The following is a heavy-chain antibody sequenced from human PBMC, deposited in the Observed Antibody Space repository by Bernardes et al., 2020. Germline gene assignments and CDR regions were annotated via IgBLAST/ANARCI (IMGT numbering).Heavy chain of an antibody. CDR1: GFSFDDHS. V-gene: IGHV3-43*01. CDR2: ISWDGSST. J-gene: IGHJ4*02. Sequence: GGSLRLSCAASGFSFDDHSMQWVRQTPEKGLEWLSLISWDGSSTFYADSVKGRFTVSRDNSKNSLFLQMDSLRGDDTALYYCAKLAGGGNDVLDFWGQGTQVTVSS. CDR3: AKLAGGGNDVLDF. D-gene: IGHD1-1*01.